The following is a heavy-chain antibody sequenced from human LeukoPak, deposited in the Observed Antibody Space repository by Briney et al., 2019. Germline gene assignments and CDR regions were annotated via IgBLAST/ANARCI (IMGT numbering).Heavy chain of an antibody. J-gene: IGHJ5*02. Sequence: GGSLRLSCAASGFTFSSYAMSWVRQAPGKGLEWVSAISGSGGSTYYADSVKGRFTISRDNSKNTLYLQMNSLRAEDTAVYYCAKARQQLVPGTNWFDPWGQGTLVTVSS. D-gene: IGHD6-13*01. V-gene: IGHV3-23*01. CDR2: ISGSGGST. CDR1: GFTFSSYA. CDR3: AKARQQLVPGTNWFDP.